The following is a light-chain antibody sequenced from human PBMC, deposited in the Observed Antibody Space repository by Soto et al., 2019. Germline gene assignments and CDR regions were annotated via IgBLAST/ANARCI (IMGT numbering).Light chain of an antibody. Sequence: EIVMTQSPATLSVSPGEGATLSCRASQSVRTKLAWYQQKAGQAPRLLIYGASTRATGVSDRFSGSGSGTEYTLTISSLQSEDFAVYYCQQYGSSGTFGQGTKVEIK. CDR3: QQYGSSGT. CDR1: QSVRTK. J-gene: IGKJ1*01. V-gene: IGKV3-15*01. CDR2: GAS.